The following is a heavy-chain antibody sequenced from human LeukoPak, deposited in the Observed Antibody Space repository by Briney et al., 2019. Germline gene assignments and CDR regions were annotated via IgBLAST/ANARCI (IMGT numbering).Heavy chain of an antibody. V-gene: IGHV3-48*04. J-gene: IGHJ4*02. Sequence: GGSLRLSCAASGFTFSGYSMNWVRQAPGKGLEWVSYISTSSTTIYYADSVKGRFTISRDNAKNSLYLQMNSLRAEDTAVYYCARGLLGAPTSYFDFWGQGTLVTVSS. D-gene: IGHD1-26*01. CDR1: GFTFSGYS. CDR3: ARGLLGAPTSYFDF. CDR2: ISTSSTTI.